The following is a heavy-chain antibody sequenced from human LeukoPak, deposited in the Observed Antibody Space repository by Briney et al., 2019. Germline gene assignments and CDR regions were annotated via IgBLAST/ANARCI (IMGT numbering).Heavy chain of an antibody. CDR2: TYYMSTWHY. CDR3: ARCLHYYGCLGYFDF. Sequence: SQTLSLTCAISGDSVSSNSAAWTWIRQPPSRGLEWLGRTYYMSTWHYNYAPSVQSRITINPDTSKNQFSLHLNSVTPEDTAVYYCARCLHYYGCLGYFDFWGQGTLVTVSS. CDR1: GDSVSSNSAA. J-gene: IGHJ4*02. V-gene: IGHV6-1*01. D-gene: IGHD3-10*01.